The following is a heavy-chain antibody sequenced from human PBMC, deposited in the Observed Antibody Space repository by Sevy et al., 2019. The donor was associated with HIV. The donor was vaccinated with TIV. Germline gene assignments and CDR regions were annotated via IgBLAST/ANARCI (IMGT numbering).Heavy chain of an antibody. J-gene: IGHJ3*02. Sequence: ASVKVSCKSSGYTFNGYYMHWVRQAPGQGLEWMGRINPNNGSTNYAERFQGRVTMTSDTSISTAYMELTRLRSDDTAVYYCERDDPFSGNGFDIWGPGTMVTVSS. CDR2: INPNNGST. CDR3: ERDDPFSGNGFDI. V-gene: IGHV1-2*06. D-gene: IGHD3-3*02. CDR1: GYTFNGYY.